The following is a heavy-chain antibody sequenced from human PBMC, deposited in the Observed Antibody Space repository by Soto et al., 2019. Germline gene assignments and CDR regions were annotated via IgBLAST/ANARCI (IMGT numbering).Heavy chain of an antibody. Sequence: SETLSLTCIVSGGSISEKYWNWVRQPPGKGLEWIGLIFANGRTDYNPSLKSRVTMSVDASKNQFSLRLTSMTAADTAVYYCVASLAASGLNWLDPWGRGTLVTVSS. J-gene: IGHJ5*02. CDR2: IFANGRT. D-gene: IGHD6-13*01. V-gene: IGHV4-4*07. CDR3: VASLAASGLNWLDP. CDR1: GGSISEKY.